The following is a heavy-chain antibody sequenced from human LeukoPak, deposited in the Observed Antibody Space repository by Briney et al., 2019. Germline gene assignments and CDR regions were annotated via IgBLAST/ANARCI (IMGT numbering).Heavy chain of an antibody. CDR3: AGGFNYDYNC. Sequence: SETLSLTCTVSGGSISTYYWSWIRQPPGKGLEWIGFIDYSGSTNYNPSLKSRVTISVDTTKNRFFLKLSSVTAADTAVFYCAGGFNYDYNCWGQGTLVTVSS. CDR1: GGSISTYY. J-gene: IGHJ4*02. CDR2: IDYSGST. V-gene: IGHV4-59*01. D-gene: IGHD5-18*01.